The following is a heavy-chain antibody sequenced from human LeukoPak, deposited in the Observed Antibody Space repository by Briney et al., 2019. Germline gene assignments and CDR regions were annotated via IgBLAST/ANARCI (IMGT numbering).Heavy chain of an antibody. Sequence: PGGSLRLSCAASGFTFSNTWMSWVRQAPGKGLEWVGRIKSKTDGGTTDYAAPVKGRFTISRDDSKNTLYLQMNSLKTEDTAVYYCAREDTAMVNLYDYWGQGTLVTVSS. D-gene: IGHD5-18*01. CDR3: AREDTAMVNLYDY. CDR1: GFTFSNTW. CDR2: IKSKTDGGTT. V-gene: IGHV3-15*01. J-gene: IGHJ4*02.